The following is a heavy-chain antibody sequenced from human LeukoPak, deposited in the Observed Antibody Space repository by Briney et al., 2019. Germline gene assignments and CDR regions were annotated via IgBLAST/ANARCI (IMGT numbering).Heavy chain of an antibody. CDR3: ARMGGQPYCTSSSISCLGFDY. V-gene: IGHV5-51*01. CDR1: GYSFTSYW. J-gene: IGHJ4*02. Sequence: GESLKISCQGSGYSFTSYWIGWVRQMPGKGLEWMGIIYPGDSDTRYNPSFQGQVTISADKSISTAYMQWSSLKASDTAMYYCARMGGQPYCTSSSISCLGFDYWGQGTLVTVSS. CDR2: IYPGDSDT. D-gene: IGHD2-2*01.